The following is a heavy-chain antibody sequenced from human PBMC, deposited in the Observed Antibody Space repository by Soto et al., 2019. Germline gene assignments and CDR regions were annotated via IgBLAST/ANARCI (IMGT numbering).Heavy chain of an antibody. CDR3: ARGPPYGSGSYFY. D-gene: IGHD3-10*01. Sequence: PSETLSLTCTVSGGSISSGGYYWSWIRQHPGKGLEWIGYIYYSGSTYYNPSLKSRVTISVDTSKNQFSLKLSSVTAADTAVYYCARGPPYGSGSYFYWGQGTLVTVSS. V-gene: IGHV4-31*03. CDR1: GGSISSGGYY. CDR2: IYYSGST. J-gene: IGHJ4*02.